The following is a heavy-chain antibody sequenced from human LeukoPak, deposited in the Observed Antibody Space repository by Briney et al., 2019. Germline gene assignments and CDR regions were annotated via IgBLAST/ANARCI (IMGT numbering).Heavy chain of an antibody. D-gene: IGHD6-13*01. Sequence: GGSLRLSCAASGFTFSSYWMSWVRQAPGKGLEWVGFIRSKAYGETTEYAASVKGRFTISRDDSRSIAYLQMNSLKTEDTAVCYCIRSIAAAGIYFDYWGQGTLVTVSS. CDR1: GFTFSSYW. CDR2: IRSKAYGETT. CDR3: IRSIAAAGIYFDY. J-gene: IGHJ4*02. V-gene: IGHV3-49*04.